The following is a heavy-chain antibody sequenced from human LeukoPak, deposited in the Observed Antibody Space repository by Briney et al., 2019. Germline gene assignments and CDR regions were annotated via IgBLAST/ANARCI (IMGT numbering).Heavy chain of an antibody. V-gene: IGHV1-2*02. D-gene: IGHD3-22*01. CDR1: GYTLTSYG. CDR3: ARDGHYYDSSGYYYLDDY. J-gene: IGHJ4*02. CDR2: INPNSGGT. Sequence: AASVKVSCKASGYTLTSYGISWVRQAPGQGLEWMGWINPNSGGTNYAQKFQGRVTMTRNTSISTAYMELSRLRSDDTAVYYCARDGHYYDSSGYYYLDDYWGQGTLVTVSS.